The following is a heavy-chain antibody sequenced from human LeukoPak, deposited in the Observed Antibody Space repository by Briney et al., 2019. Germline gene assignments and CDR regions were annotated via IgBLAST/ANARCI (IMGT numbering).Heavy chain of an antibody. CDR2: IKQDGSEK. Sequence: GGSLRLSCSASGFTVSSYWMSWVRQAPGKGLEWVANIKQDGSEKYYVDSVKGRFTISRDNAKNSLYLQMNSLRAEDTAVYDCARELIVGATWHYYYYMDVWGKGTTVTVSS. D-gene: IGHD1-26*01. CDR3: ARELIVGATWHYYYYMDV. CDR1: GFTVSSYW. J-gene: IGHJ6*03. V-gene: IGHV3-7*01.